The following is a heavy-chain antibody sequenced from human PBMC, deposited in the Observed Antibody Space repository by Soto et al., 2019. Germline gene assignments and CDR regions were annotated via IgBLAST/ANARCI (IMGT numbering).Heavy chain of an antibody. CDR1: GGTFSSYA. CDR3: ARADPQWLGPSDTH. V-gene: IGHV1-69*01. J-gene: IGHJ4*02. D-gene: IGHD6-19*01. Sequence: QVQLVQSGAEVKKPGSSVKVSCKASGGTFSSYAISWVRQAPGQGLEWMGGIIPIFGTANYAQQFQCRVTITADESTSTAYMELSSLRSEATAVYYGARADPQWLGPSDTHWGQGTLVTVAS. CDR2: IIPIFGTA.